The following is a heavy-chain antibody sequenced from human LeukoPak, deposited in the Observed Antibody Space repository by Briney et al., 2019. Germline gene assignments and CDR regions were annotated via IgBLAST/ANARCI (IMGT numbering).Heavy chain of an antibody. J-gene: IGHJ6*03. CDR2: ISAYNGNT. CDR3: ARGVGSWDFWSGFYYYYYMDV. D-gene: IGHD3-3*01. V-gene: IGHV1-18*01. Sequence: GASVKVSCNASGYTFTSYVITWVRQAPGQGLEWMGWISAYNGNTNYAQKLQGRVTMTTDTSTSKAYMELRSLRSDETAVYYCARGVGSWDFWSGFYYYYYMDVWGKGTTVTVSS. CDR1: GYTFTSYV.